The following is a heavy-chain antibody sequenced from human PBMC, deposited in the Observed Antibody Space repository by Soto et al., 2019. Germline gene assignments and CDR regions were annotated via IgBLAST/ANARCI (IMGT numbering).Heavy chain of an antibody. Sequence: SETLSLTCTVSGGSISSYYWSWIRQPPGKGLEWIEYIYYSGSTNYNPSLKSRVTISVDTSKNQFSLKLSSVTAADTAVYYCAVATYYDFWSGLRGGYYYGMDVWGQGITVTVSS. J-gene: IGHJ6*02. V-gene: IGHV4-59*01. CDR3: AVATYYDFWSGLRGGYYYGMDV. CDR2: IYYSGST. CDR1: GGSISSYY. D-gene: IGHD3-3*01.